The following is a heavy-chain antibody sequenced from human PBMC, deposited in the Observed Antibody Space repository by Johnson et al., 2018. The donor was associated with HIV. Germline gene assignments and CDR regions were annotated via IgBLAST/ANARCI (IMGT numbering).Heavy chain of an antibody. CDR3: AKDLGPYGSGSYNDAFDI. CDR2: IFSDGTT. CDR1: GFTVSSNY. J-gene: IGHJ3*02. V-gene: IGHV3-66*01. D-gene: IGHD1-26*01. Sequence: MLLVESGGDLVLPGGSLRLSCAASGFTVSSNYMNWVRQAPGKGLEWVSGIFSDGTTYYAGSVKGRFTISRDNSKNTLYLQMNSLRAGDTAVYYCAKDLGPYGSGSYNDAFDIWGQGTMVTVSS.